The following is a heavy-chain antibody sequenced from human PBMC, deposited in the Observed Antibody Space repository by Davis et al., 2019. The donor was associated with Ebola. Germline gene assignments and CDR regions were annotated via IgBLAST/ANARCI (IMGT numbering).Heavy chain of an antibody. J-gene: IGHJ4*02. D-gene: IGHD4-11*01. CDR3: ARDRTYSNYGMY. V-gene: IGHV3-21*01. CDR1: GFTFSSYS. Sequence: GESLKISCAASGFTFSSYSMNWVRQAPGKGLEWVSSISSSSSYIYYADSVKGRFTISRDNAKNSLYLQMNSLRAEDTAVYYCARDRTYSNYGMYWGQGTLVTVSS. CDR2: ISSSSSYI.